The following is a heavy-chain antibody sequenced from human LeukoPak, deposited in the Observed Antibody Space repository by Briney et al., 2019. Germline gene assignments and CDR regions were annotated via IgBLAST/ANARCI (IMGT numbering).Heavy chain of an antibody. D-gene: IGHD2-21*01. CDR3: ASRSPPGETGYFDY. J-gene: IGHJ4*02. Sequence: SETLSLTCTVSGVSISSYYWSWIRQPPGKGLEWIGYIYYTGSTDYNPSLKSRVTISVDTSNNQFSLKLNSVTAADTAVYYCASRSPPGETGYFDYWGQGTLVTVSS. CDR2: IYYTGST. V-gene: IGHV4-59*12. CDR1: GVSISSYY.